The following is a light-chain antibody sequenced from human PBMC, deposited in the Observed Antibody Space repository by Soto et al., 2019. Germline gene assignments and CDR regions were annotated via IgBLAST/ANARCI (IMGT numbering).Light chain of an antibody. CDR1: QSVSSY. V-gene: IGKV3-11*01. CDR3: QQRSNWPPGYT. Sequence: EIVLPQSPATLSLSPGERATLSCRASQSVSSYLAWYQQKPGQAPRLLIYDASNRATGIPARFSGSGSGTDFTLTISSLEPEDLAVYYCQQRSNWPPGYTFGQGTKLEIK. J-gene: IGKJ2*01. CDR2: DAS.